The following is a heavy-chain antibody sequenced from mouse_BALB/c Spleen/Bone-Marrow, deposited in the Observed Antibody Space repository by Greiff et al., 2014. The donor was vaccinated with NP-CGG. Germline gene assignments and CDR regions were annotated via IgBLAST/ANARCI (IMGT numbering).Heavy chain of an antibody. Sequence: LEESXPELVKPGASVKMSCKASGYTFTDSVISWVKQRTGQGLEWIGEIYPGSGSTYYNEKFKGKATLTADKSPSTAYMQLSSLTSEDSAVYFCTRAKDDGDKRAWFAYWGQGTLVTVSA. CDR1: GYTFTDSV. CDR2: IYPGSGST. D-gene: IGHD2-3*01. J-gene: IGHJ3*01. CDR3: TRAKDDGDKRAWFAY. V-gene: IGHV1-77*01.